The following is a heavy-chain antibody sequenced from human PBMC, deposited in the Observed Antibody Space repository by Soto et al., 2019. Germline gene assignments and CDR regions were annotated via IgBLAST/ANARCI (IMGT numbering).Heavy chain of an antibody. CDR1: VGSISDYY. Sequence: PSETLSLTCIVSVGSISDYYWSWIRQPPGKGLEWIGYIYYSGSTNYNPSLQSRVTISVDTSKNQFSLKLSFVTAADTAVYYCARAVLPATAPFDYWGQGTLVTVSS. CDR3: ARAVLPATAPFDY. V-gene: IGHV4-59*01. D-gene: IGHD2-2*01. CDR2: IYYSGST. J-gene: IGHJ4*02.